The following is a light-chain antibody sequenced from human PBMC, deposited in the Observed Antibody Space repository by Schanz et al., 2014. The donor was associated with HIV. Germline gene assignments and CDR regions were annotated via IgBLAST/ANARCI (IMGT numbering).Light chain of an antibody. CDR1: QDIRDD. V-gene: IGKV1-17*01. CDR2: DAS. CDR3: QQSHNYPYT. J-gene: IGKJ2*01. Sequence: DIQMTQSPSSLSASVGDRVTITCRASQDIRDDLGWYQQSPGKAPKRLIYDASSLQRGVPSRFSGSGSGTEFTLTINSLQPDDFATYFCQQSHNYPYTFGQGTKLET.